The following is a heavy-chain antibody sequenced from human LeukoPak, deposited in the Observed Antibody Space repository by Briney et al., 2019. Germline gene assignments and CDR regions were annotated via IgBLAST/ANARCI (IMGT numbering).Heavy chain of an antibody. V-gene: IGHV3-33*01. D-gene: IGHD6-19*01. Sequence: GGSLRLSCAASGFTFSSYGMHWVRQAPGKGLEWVAVIWYDGSNKYYADSVKGRFTISRDNSKNTLYLQMNSLRAEDTAVYYCARGQQWLRRTYYFDYWGQGTLVTVSP. CDR1: GFTFSSYG. CDR2: IWYDGSNK. J-gene: IGHJ4*02. CDR3: ARGQQWLRRTYYFDY.